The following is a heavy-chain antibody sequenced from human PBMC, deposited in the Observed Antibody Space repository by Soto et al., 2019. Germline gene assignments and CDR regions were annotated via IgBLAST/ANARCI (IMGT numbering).Heavy chain of an antibody. V-gene: IGHV4-39*01. J-gene: IGHJ4*02. D-gene: IGHD1-20*01. CDR3: ARRHNWHDGAFDY. Sequence: QLQLQESGPGLVKPSETLSLTCTVSGDSISSSTYYWGWIRQPPGKGLEWIGSIYYSGSSYYNPSLRRRVNISVDTSKNQFSLKLSSVSAADTAVYYCARRHNWHDGAFDYWGQGTLVTVSS. CDR2: IYYSGSS. CDR1: GDSISSSTYY.